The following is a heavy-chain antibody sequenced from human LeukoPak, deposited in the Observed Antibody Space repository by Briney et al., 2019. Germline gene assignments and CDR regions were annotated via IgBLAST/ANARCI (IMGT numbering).Heavy chain of an antibody. CDR1: GYSFTSYW. CDR2: IDPSDSYT. V-gene: IGHV5-10-1*01. Sequence: GESLKISCKGSGYSFTSYWISWVRQMPGKGLEWMGRIDPSDSYTNYSPSFQGHVTISADKSISTAYLQWSSLEASDTAMYHCARRPRGSGWFNYFDYWGQGTLVTVSS. J-gene: IGHJ4*02. CDR3: ARRPRGSGWFNYFDY. D-gene: IGHD6-19*01.